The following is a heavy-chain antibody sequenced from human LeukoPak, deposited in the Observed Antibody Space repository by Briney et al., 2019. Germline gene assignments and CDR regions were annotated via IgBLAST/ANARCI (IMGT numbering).Heavy chain of an antibody. V-gene: IGHV1-18*01. J-gene: IGHJ4*02. Sequence: ASVKVSYKASGYTFTSYGISWVRQAPGQGLEWMGWISAYNGNTNYAQKLQGRVTMTTDTSTSTAYMELRSLRSDDTAVYYCARLYCSSTSCQYPFDYWGQGTLVTVSS. CDR2: ISAYNGNT. CDR1: GYTFTSYG. D-gene: IGHD2-2*01. CDR3: ARLYCSSTSCQYPFDY.